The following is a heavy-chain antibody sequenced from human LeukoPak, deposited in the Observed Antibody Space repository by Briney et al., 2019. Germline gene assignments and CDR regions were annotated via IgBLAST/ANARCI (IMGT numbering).Heavy chain of an antibody. J-gene: IGHJ4*02. CDR2: IYYSGST. V-gene: IGHV4-59*01. D-gene: IGHD3-16*01. CDR1: GGSISGYY. CDR3: ARVIWGAVDY. Sequence: PSETLSLTRTVSGGSISGYYWSWIRQPPGKGLEWIGFIYYSGSTNYNPSLKSRVTISVDTSKNQFSLKLSSVTAADTAVYYCARVIWGAVDYWGQGTLVTVSS.